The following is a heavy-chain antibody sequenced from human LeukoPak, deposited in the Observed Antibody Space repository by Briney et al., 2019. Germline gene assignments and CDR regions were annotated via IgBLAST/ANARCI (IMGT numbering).Heavy chain of an antibody. Sequence: SETLSLTCTVSGGSISSSSYYWGWIRRPPGKGLEWIGSIYYSGSTYYNPSLKSRVTISVDTSKNQFSLKLSSVTAADTAVYYCARRRGYYNIHDAFDIWGQGTMVTVSS. CDR2: IYYSGST. CDR3: ARRRGYYNIHDAFDI. CDR1: GGSISSSSYY. D-gene: IGHD3-3*01. V-gene: IGHV4-39*07. J-gene: IGHJ3*02.